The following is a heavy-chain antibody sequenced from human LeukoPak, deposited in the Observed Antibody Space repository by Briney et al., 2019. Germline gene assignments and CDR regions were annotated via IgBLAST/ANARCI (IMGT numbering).Heavy chain of an antibody. CDR1: GGTFSSYA. J-gene: IGHJ4*02. Sequence: SVKVSCKASGGTFSSYAISWVRQAPGQGLEWMGRIIPIFGTANYAQKFQGRVTITTDESTSTAYMELSSLRSEDTAVYYCARELSSGYYSGFFSDYWGQGTLVTVSP. V-gene: IGHV1-69*05. CDR3: ARELSSGYYSGFFSDY. CDR2: IIPIFGTA. D-gene: IGHD3-22*01.